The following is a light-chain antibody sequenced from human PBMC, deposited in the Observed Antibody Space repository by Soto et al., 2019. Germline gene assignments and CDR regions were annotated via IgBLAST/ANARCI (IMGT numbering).Light chain of an antibody. Sequence: DIQMTQSPSSLSAFVGDRITITCRASQTISNFLNWYQQKPGKPPRLVIYAASTLQGGVPSRFSGSGSGTDFTLTISSLRPEDFATYYCQQSFNGPRTFGQGTKVEAK. V-gene: IGKV1-39*01. CDR1: QTISNF. CDR2: AAS. J-gene: IGKJ1*01. CDR3: QQSFNGPRT.